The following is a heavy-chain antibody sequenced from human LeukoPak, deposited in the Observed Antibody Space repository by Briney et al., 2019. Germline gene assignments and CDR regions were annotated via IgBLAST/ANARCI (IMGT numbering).Heavy chain of an antibody. CDR1: GFTFSSYG. D-gene: IGHD3-22*01. CDR2: ISYDGSNK. CDR3: AKDDSCGHYCLPKNFDY. J-gene: IGHJ4*02. Sequence: GGSLRLSCAASGFTFSSYGMHWVRQAPGKGLEWVAVISYDGSNKYYADSVKGRFTISRDNSKNTLYLQMNSLRAEDTAVYYCAKDDSCGHYCLPKNFDYWGQGTLVTVSS. V-gene: IGHV3-30*18.